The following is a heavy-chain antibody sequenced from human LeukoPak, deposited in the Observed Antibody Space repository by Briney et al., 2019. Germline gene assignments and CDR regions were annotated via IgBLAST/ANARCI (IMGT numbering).Heavy chain of an antibody. CDR2: ISGSGGST. V-gene: IGHV3-23*01. Sequence: PGGSLRLSCAASGFTFSSYAMSWVRQAPGKGLEWVSAISGSGGSTYYADPVKGRFTISRDNSKSTLYLQMNSLRAEDTAVYYCAKEGALGLAAAGLAKDWGQGTLVTVSS. D-gene: IGHD6-13*01. CDR1: GFTFSSYA. CDR3: AKEGALGLAAAGLAKD. J-gene: IGHJ4*02.